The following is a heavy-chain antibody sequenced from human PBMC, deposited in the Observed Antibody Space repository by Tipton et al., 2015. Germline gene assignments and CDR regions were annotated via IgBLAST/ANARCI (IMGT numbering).Heavy chain of an antibody. CDR2: ISHSGNT. V-gene: IGHV5-51*01. CDR3: ACQDYDSLTRDYQTVDY. CDR1: GYSFTSYW. J-gene: IGHJ4*02. Sequence: VQLVQSGAEVKKPGESLKISCKGSGYSFTSYWIGWVRQMPGKGLEWIGSISHSGNTYYNPSLKSRVTMSRDTSKNQFSLKLTSVTAADTAVYYCACQDYDSLTRDYQTVDYWGQGTLVTVSS. D-gene: IGHD3-9*01.